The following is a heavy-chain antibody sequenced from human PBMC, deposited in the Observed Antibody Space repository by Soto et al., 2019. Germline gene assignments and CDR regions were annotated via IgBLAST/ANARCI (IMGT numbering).Heavy chain of an antibody. CDR1: EFTFSTYW. D-gene: IGHD5-12*01. CDR2: IKQDGSEK. V-gene: IGHV3-7*04. J-gene: IGHJ4*02. CDR3: ARGDSGFDSNCFDC. Sequence: EVQLVESGGGLVQPGGSLRLSCAASEFTFSTYWMHWVRQAPGKGLEWVASIKQDGSEKYYVDSVKGRFTISRDDTKNSLYLQMNSLRDEDAAMYYCARGDSGFDSNCFDCWGQGTMVTVSS.